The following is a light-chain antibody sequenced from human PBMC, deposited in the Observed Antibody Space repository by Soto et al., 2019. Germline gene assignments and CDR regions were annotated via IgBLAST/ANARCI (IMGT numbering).Light chain of an antibody. J-gene: IGKJ1*01. V-gene: IGKV2-28*01. Sequence: IVMTQSPLSLSVTPGEAASISCMSSARLLHKNGYNYVDWCMQKPGQSPQLLIYLGSNRASGVPDGFSGSSSDTYFTLEISRVEADDVGVYYCMQPLENFRTFGQGTKVEIK. CDR2: LGS. CDR1: ARLLHKNGYNY. CDR3: MQPLENFRT.